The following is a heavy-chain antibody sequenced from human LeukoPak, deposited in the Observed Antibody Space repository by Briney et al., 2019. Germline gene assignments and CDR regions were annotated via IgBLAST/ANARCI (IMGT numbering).Heavy chain of an antibody. Sequence: GGSLRLSCAASGFTFSSYSMNWVRQAPGKGLEWVSYISSSSSNMYYADSVKGRFTISRDSAKNSLYLQMNSLRGDDTAVYYCAKDVGKWESLHFFDYWGQGTLVTVSS. D-gene: IGHD1-26*01. J-gene: IGHJ4*02. V-gene: IGHV3-48*01. CDR1: GFTFSSYS. CDR3: AKDVGKWESLHFFDY. CDR2: ISSSSSNM.